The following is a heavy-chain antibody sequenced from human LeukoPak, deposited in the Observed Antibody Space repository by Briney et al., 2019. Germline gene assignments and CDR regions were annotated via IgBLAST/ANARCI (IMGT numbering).Heavy chain of an antibody. J-gene: IGHJ1*01. D-gene: IGHD6-19*01. CDR3: TRNSGWYGLS. Sequence: GGSLRLSCTVSGFTLSSYEMSWIRQAPGKGLEWVSSIDYDGGSGHYADSVKGRFTISRDNSNNTLSLHLNSLRGEDTAVYYCTRNSGWYGLSWGQGTLVTVSS. CDR2: IDYDGGSG. V-gene: IGHV3-23*01. CDR1: GFTLSSYE.